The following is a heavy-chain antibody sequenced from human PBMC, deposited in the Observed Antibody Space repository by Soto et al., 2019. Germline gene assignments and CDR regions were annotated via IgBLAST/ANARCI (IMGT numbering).Heavy chain of an antibody. Sequence: ASVKVSCKASGYTFTNYGISWVRQAPGQGLEWMGWISAYNGNTNYAQNLQGRVTMTTETSTSTAYMELRRLRSDDTAVYYCARVDVLLVSEWLIWGQGTLVTVSS. CDR2: ISAYNGNT. V-gene: IGHV1-18*04. D-gene: IGHD3-3*01. J-gene: IGHJ4*02. CDR1: GYTFTNYG. CDR3: ARVDVLLVSEWLI.